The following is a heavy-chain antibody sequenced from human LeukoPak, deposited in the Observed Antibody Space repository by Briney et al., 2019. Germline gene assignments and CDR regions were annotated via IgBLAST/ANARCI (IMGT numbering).Heavy chain of an antibody. Sequence: PGRSLRLSCAASGFTFSSYAMHWVRQAPGKGLEWVAVISYDGSNKYYADSAKGRFTISRDNSKNTLYLQMNSLRAEDTAVYYCATLVEMAPIVFDYWGQGTLVTVSS. D-gene: IGHD5-24*01. CDR3: ATLVEMAPIVFDY. CDR2: ISYDGSNK. V-gene: IGHV3-30-3*01. J-gene: IGHJ4*02. CDR1: GFTFSSYA.